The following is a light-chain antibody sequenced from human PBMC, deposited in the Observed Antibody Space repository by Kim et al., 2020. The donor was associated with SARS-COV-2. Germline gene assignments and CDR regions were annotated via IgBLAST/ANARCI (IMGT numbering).Light chain of an antibody. V-gene: IGLV2-11*03. CDR2: DVN. Sequence: GQSVTSSCTGTSSDVGRYDFVSWYQQLPGMAPKLLIYDVNKRPSGTSVRFSGSKSGTTASLTISGLQTDDEADYFCFSYSGGDTYVFGAGTKVTVL. CDR3: FSYSGGDTYV. J-gene: IGLJ1*01. CDR1: SSDVGRYDF.